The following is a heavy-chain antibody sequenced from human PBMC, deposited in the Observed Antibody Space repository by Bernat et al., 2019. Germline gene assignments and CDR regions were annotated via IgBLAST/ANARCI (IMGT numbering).Heavy chain of an antibody. V-gene: IGHV3-30*01. J-gene: IGHJ4*02. CDR1: GLTFSNYA. Sequence: QVQLVESGGGVVQPGRSLRLSCAVSGLTFSNYAMHWVRQAPGKGLEWVAVITYDGNNKYYADSVKGRFTISRDNSKNTLYLQMDSLRAEDTAVYYCAKEYQLPSSDYWGRGTLVTVSS. CDR2: ITYDGNNK. CDR3: AKEYQLPSSDY. D-gene: IGHD2-2*01.